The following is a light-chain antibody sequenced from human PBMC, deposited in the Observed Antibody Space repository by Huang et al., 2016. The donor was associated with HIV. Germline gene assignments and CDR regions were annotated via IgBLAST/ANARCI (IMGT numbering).Light chain of an antibody. J-gene: IGKJ4*01. Sequence: DIQMTQSPPSVSASVGDRVTITCRASQAISSGLAWYQQRPGEAPKILIFDAYNLQCGGPPRFGGSGSATDFTLTISSLQPEDFATYYCQQANSFPLTFGGGTKVEIK. CDR2: DAY. CDR3: QQANSFPLT. V-gene: IGKV1-12*01. CDR1: QAISSG.